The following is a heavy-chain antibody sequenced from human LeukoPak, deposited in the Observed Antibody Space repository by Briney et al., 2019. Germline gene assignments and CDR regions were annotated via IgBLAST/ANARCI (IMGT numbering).Heavy chain of an antibody. CDR1: GGTFSSYA. V-gene: IGHV1-46*01. J-gene: IGHJ4*02. D-gene: IGHD3-10*01. Sequence: ASVKVSCKASGGTFSSYAISWVRQAPGQGLEWMGIINPSGGSTSYAQKFQGRVTMTRDMSTSTVYMELSSLRSEDTAVYYCARDNGDYFDYWGQGTLVTVSS. CDR2: INPSGGST. CDR3: ARDNGDYFDY.